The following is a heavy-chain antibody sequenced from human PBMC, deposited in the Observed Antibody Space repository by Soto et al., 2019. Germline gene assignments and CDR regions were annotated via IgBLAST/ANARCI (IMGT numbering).Heavy chain of an antibody. CDR1: GLIFSNYW. D-gene: IGHD1-20*01. J-gene: IGHJ3*01. CDR2: IKYDGINT. V-gene: IGHV3-74*01. Sequence: EVQLVESGGGLVQPGGSLRLSCAASGLIFSNYWIHWVRQVPGKGLVWVSRIKYDGINTNYADSVKGRFTISRDNAGNTVYLQMNSLRTDDTAVYYCARGIPGHYGFDVWGQGTMVTVSS. CDR3: ARGIPGHYGFDV.